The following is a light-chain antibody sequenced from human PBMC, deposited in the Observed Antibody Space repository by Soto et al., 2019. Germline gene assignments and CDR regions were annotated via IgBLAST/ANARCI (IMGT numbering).Light chain of an antibody. V-gene: IGKV3D-15*01. CDR2: GVY. J-gene: IGKJ1*01. Sequence: DIVMTQSPTILSVSPGERATLSCRASQSVSSNLAWYQQKPGQAPRLLIYGVYTRAPGIPARFSGSGSGTEFTLTISSLKSEDFAVYYCQQYHSWPPRTFGQGTKVDIK. CDR3: QQYHSWPPRT. CDR1: QSVSSN.